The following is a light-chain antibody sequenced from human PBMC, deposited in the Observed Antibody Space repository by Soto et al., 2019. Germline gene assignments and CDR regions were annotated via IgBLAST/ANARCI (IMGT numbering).Light chain of an antibody. J-gene: IGKJ1*01. CDR2: FGS. CDR1: QSLLQSNGYNY. CDR3: MQSQQTRPT. Sequence: DIVMTQSPLSLPVTPGEPASISCSSSQSLLQSNGYNYLDWYLQKPGQSPQLLLYFGSYRASGVPDRVSGSGSGKNFTLKIRRVEAEVVGVYYCMQSQQTRPTFGQGTKVEIK. V-gene: IGKV2-28*01.